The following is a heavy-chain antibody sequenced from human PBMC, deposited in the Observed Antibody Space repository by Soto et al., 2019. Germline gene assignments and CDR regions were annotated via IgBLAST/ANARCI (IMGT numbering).Heavy chain of an antibody. CDR3: ARKFDY. CDR2: IYYSGST. Sequence: SETLSLTCTVSGGSVSSGGYYWNWIRQHPGKGLEWIGYIYYSGSTSYNPSLKSRVTISVDTSKNQFSLRLSSVTAADTAVYYCARKFDYWGQGTLVTVSS. J-gene: IGHJ4*02. CDR1: GGSVSSGGYY. V-gene: IGHV4-31*03.